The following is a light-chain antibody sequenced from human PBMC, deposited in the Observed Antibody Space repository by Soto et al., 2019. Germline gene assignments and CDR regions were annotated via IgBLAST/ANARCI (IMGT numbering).Light chain of an antibody. CDR3: LSYDINLRGVV. V-gene: IGLV1-40*01. Sequence: QSVLTQPPSVSGAPGQRVTISCTGSRSNIGAGYDVHWYQQLPGTAPKLLIDGNTNRPSGIPDRFSGSKSGTSASLAITGRQAEAEADYCCLSYDINLRGVVFGGGTRLTVL. J-gene: IGLJ2*01. CDR1: RSNIGAGYD. CDR2: GNT.